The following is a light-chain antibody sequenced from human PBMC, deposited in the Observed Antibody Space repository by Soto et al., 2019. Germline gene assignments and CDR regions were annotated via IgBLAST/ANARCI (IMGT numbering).Light chain of an antibody. Sequence: QSALTQPASVSGSPGQSITISCTGTSSDVGGYNYVSWYQQHPGKAPKLIIYDVSYRPAGVSNRFSGSKSGNTASLTISGLQAEDEADYYCSSYTSSSTLGVLFGGGTKLTVL. CDR2: DVS. J-gene: IGLJ2*01. V-gene: IGLV2-14*01. CDR3: SSYTSSSTLGVL. CDR1: SSDVGGYNY.